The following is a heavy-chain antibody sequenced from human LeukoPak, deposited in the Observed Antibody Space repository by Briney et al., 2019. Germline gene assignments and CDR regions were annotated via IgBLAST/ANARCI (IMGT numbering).Heavy chain of an antibody. Sequence: ASVKVSCKASGCTFTSYGISWVRQAPGQGLEWMGWISVYNGNTNNAQKLQGRVTMTTDTSTSTAYMELRSLRSDDTAVYYCARVYNYYDTSGYYLGNYFDHWGRGTLVTVSS. V-gene: IGHV1-18*01. CDR1: GCTFTSYG. CDR2: ISVYNGNT. J-gene: IGHJ4*02. D-gene: IGHD3-22*01. CDR3: ARVYNYYDTSGYYLGNYFDH.